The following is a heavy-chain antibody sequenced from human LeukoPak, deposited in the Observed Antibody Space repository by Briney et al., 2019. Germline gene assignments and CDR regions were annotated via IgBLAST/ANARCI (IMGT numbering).Heavy chain of an antibody. CDR2: ISAYNGNT. CDR1: GYTFTSYG. D-gene: IGHD3-10*01. CDR3: ARDISRYYYGSGSFTHWFDP. Sequence: ASVKVSCKASGYTFTSYGISWVRQAPGQGLEWMGWISAYNGNTNYAQKLQGRVTMNTDTSTSTAYMELRSLRSDDTAVYYCARDISRYYYGSGSFTHWFDPWGQGTLVTVSS. J-gene: IGHJ5*02. V-gene: IGHV1-18*01.